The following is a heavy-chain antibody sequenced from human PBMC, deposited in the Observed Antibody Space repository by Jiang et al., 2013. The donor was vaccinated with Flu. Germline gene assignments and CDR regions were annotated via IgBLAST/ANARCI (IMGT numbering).Heavy chain of an antibody. CDR1: GFIFSYYH. V-gene: IGHV3-30*02. J-gene: IGHJ1*01. CDR3: ASVLGDGYRGDFQH. Sequence: VQLVESGGDVVQPGGSLRLSCAASGFIFSYYHMHWIRQAPGKGLEWVAFVRYDGSNENYAESVKGRFTISRDNSKNMLYLEMNSLRAEDTAVYYCASVLGDGYRGDFQHWGQGTLVTVS. D-gene: IGHD5-24*01. CDR2: VRYDGSNE.